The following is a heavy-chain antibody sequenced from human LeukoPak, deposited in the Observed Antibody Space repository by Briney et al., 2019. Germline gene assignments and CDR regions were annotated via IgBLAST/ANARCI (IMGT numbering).Heavy chain of an antibody. Sequence: PGRSLRLSCAASGITFSDYGMHWVRQAPGKGLEWVAGMWNDGINKYYADSVKGRFTISRDNSKKIAYLQMNSLGAEDTAVYFCATGVWFGTHCGQGTLVTVSS. CDR1: GITFSDYG. J-gene: IGHJ4*02. CDR2: MWNDGINK. V-gene: IGHV3-33*01. D-gene: IGHD3-10*01. CDR3: ATGVWFGTH.